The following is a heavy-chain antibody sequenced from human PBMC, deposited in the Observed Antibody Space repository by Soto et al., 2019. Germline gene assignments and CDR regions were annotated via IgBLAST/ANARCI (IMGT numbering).Heavy chain of an antibody. CDR3: ARGDGDYYDGNGYLGRH. CDR1: GFTFSSYW. CDR2: IKSDGSGT. J-gene: IGHJ4*02. V-gene: IGHV3-74*01. D-gene: IGHD3-22*01. Sequence: EVPLVESGGGLVQPGGSLRLSCAASGFTFSSYWMHWVRQAPGKGLVWVSRIKSDGSGTSYADSVKGRLTISRDNAKNTLYLQMNSLRAEDTAVYYCARGDGDYYDGNGYLGRHWGQGTLVTVSP.